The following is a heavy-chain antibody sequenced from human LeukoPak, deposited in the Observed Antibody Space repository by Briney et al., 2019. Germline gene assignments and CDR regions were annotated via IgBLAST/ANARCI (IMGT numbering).Heavy chain of an antibody. V-gene: IGHV3-21*01. J-gene: IGHJ4*02. CDR1: GFTFSFYT. CDR2: ISSDGTYI. D-gene: IGHD5-24*01. Sequence: GGSVRLFCGASGFTFSFYTMSWVRQAPGKGLGWVSSISSDGTYINYADSLKGRFTISRDNAKNTLYLQMNSLRDEDTAVYYCARGFVEMATLYYFDYWGQGTLVTVSS. CDR3: ARGFVEMATLYYFDY.